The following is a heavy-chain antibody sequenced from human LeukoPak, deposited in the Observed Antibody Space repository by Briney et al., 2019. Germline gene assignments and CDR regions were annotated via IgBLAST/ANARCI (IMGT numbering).Heavy chain of an antibody. J-gene: IGHJ4*02. Sequence: SGPTLVKPTQTLTLTCTFSGFSLITNRVAVVWIRQPPAKALEWLALIYGNDGKRYSPSLKSRLTITKDTSKNQVVLTMANMDPVDTATYYCAHASDGITAWSHNWGQGTLVTVSS. V-gene: IGHV2-5*01. CDR2: IYGNDGK. CDR3: AHASDGITAWSHN. D-gene: IGHD1-20*01. CDR1: GFSLITNRVA.